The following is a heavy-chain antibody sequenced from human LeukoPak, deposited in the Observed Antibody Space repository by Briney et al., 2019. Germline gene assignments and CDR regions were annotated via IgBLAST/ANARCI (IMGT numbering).Heavy chain of an antibody. CDR2: IYYSGST. Sequence: SETLSLTCTVSGGSISSSSYYWDWIRQPPGKGLEWIGSIYYSGSTYYNPSLKSRVTISVDTSKNQFSLKLSSVTAADTAVYYCARAGYSYGYGMDVWGQGTTVTVSS. V-gene: IGHV4-39*01. CDR3: ARAGYSYGYGMDV. J-gene: IGHJ6*02. D-gene: IGHD5-18*01. CDR1: GGSISSSSYY.